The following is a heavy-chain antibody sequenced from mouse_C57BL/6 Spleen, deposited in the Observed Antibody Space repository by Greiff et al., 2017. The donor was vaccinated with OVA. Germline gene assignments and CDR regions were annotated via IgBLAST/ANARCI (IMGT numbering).Heavy chain of an antibody. J-gene: IGHJ4*01. CDR1: GYTFTSYW. CDR3: ARLDGYYRDAMDY. V-gene: IGHV1-52*01. Sequence: VQLQQPGAELVRPGSSVKLSCKASGYTFTSYWMHWVKQRPIQGLEWIGNIDPSDSETHYNQKFKDKATLTVDKSSSTAYMQLSSLTSEDSAVYYCARLDGYYRDAMDYWGQGTSVTVSS. CDR2: IDPSDSET. D-gene: IGHD2-3*01.